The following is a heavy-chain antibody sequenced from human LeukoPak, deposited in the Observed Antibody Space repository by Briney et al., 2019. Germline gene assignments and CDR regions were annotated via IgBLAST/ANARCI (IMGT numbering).Heavy chain of an antibody. Sequence: PGGSLRLSCAGSGFSFRRLWMTWVRQAPGRGLEWVANINGDGDGKRYADSVKDRFTISRDNARSLVFLQIHSLRDEDTALYYCARDSSPDSATTYYDALDMWGQGTMVTVSS. D-gene: IGHD1-1*01. CDR3: ARDSSPDSATTYYDALDM. J-gene: IGHJ3*02. CDR1: GFSFRRLW. V-gene: IGHV3-7*01. CDR2: INGDGDGK.